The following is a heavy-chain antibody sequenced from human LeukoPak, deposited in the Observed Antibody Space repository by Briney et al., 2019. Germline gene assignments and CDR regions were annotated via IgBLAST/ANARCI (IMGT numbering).Heavy chain of an antibody. CDR2: IYYSGST. J-gene: IGHJ6*03. CDR1: GGSISSYY. V-gene: IGHV4-59*01. D-gene: IGHD6-19*01. Sequence: SETLSLTCTVSGGSISSYYWSWIRQPPGKGLEWIGYIYYSGSTNYNPSLKSRVTISVDTSKNQFSLKLSSVTAADTAVYYCARDVAVAGTGENYYYYYMDVWGKGTTVTVSS. CDR3: ARDVAVAGTGENYYYYYMDV.